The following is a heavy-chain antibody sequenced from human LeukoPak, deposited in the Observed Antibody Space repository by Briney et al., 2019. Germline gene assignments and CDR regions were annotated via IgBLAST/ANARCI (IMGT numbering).Heavy chain of an antibody. CDR3: ARGRGITGTTGH. J-gene: IGHJ1*01. Sequence: ASVKVSCKASGGTFSSYAISWVRQAPGQGLEWMGGIIPIFGTANYAQKFQGRVTITADESTSTAYMELSSLRSEDTAVYYCARGRGITGTTGHWGQGTLVTVPS. V-gene: IGHV1-69*13. CDR2: IIPIFGTA. CDR1: GGTFSSYA. D-gene: IGHD1-14*01.